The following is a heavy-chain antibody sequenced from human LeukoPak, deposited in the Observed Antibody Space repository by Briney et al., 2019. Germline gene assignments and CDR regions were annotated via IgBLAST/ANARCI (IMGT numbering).Heavy chain of an antibody. J-gene: IGHJ6*04. D-gene: IGHD3-10*01. CDR1: GFTFSTHS. CDR3: ARAVGHGSGSPRMDV. Sequence: GGSLRLSCAVSGFTFSTHSMNWVRQAPGKGREWVSYIISSSNTIYYADSVKGRFTISRDNAKNSLYLQMNSLRAEDTAVYYCARAVGHGSGSPRMDVWGKGTTVTVSS. CDR2: IISSSNTI. V-gene: IGHV3-48*01.